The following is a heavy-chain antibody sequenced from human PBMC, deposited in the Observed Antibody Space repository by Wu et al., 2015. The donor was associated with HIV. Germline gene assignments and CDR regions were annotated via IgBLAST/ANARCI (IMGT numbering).Heavy chain of an antibody. J-gene: IGHJ5*02. V-gene: IGHV1-69*12. CDR3: ARDTSGSGQFDP. Sequence: QVHLVQSGAEVKKPRSSVKVSCKASGDTFSTSTFTWVRQTPGQGLQWMGGIIPIFGKAHYARRLQGKVTITADESTNTVYMELSSLRSEDTAVYYCARDTSGSGQFDPVGPGN. CDR2: IIPIFGKA. D-gene: IGHD1-26*01. CDR1: GDTFSTST.